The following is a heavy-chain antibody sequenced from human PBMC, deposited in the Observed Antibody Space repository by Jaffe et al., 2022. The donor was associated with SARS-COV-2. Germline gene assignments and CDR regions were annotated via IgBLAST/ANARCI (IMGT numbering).Heavy chain of an antibody. D-gene: IGHD2-2*01. CDR2: ISGSGGST. V-gene: IGHV3-23*01. CDR1: GFTFSSYA. CDR3: ANLKEGGVVPTGEDGGMDV. Sequence: EVQLLESGGGLVQPGGSLRLSCAASGFTFSSYAMSWVRQAPGKGLEWVSAISGSGGSTYYADSVKGRFTISRDNSKNTLYLQMNSLRAEDTAVYYCANLKEGGVVPTGEDGGMDVWGQGTTVTVSS. J-gene: IGHJ6*02.